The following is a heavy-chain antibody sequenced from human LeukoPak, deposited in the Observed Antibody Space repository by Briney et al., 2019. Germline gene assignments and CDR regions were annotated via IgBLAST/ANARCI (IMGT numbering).Heavy chain of an antibody. CDR3: ARDRSLYYDFWSGLY. CDR1: GFTFSSYA. V-gene: IGHV3-23*01. D-gene: IGHD3-3*01. J-gene: IGHJ4*02. Sequence: GGSLRLSCAASGFTFSSYAMSWVRQAPGKGLEWVSAISGSGGSTYYADSVKGRFTISRDNSKNTLYLQMNSLRAEDTAVYYCARDRSLYYDFWSGLYWGQGTLVTVSS. CDR2: ISGSGGST.